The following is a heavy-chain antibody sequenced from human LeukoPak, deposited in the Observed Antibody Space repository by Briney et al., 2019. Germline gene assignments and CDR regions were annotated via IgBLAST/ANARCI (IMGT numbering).Heavy chain of an antibody. J-gene: IGHJ4*02. D-gene: IGHD1-26*01. CDR1: GFTFSSYW. CDR2: IKQDGREK. V-gene: IGHV3-7*01. Sequence: GGSLRLSCVASGFTFSSYWMSWVRPPPGKGREWVANIKQDGREKYYVDSVKGRFTISRENARTSLYLQMNSLRAEDTAVYYWARGPNEYQLELLCYFDYCGQGTLVTVSS. CDR3: ARGPNEYQLELLCYFDY.